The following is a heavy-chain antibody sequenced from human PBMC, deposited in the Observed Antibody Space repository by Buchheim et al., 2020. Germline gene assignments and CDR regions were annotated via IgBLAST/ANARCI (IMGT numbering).Heavy chain of an antibody. CDR3: AREDYDKNEGVVDY. CDR1: GFTFNYHT. J-gene: IGHJ4*02. CDR2: TSSDGSNN. V-gene: IGHV3-30-3*01. Sequence: QVQLVQSGGGVVQPGGSLKLSCTASGFTFNYHTLHWVRQAPGKGLEWVAVTSSDGSNNNYITSVKGRFTISRDNSKNTLYLQMNSLRREDTAVYYCAREDYDKNEGVVDYWGQGTL. D-gene: IGHD3-16*01.